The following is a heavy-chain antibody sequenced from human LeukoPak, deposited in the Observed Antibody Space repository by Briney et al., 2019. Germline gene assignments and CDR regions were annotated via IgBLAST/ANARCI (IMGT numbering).Heavy chain of an antibody. CDR2: IYHSGST. Sequence: SETLSLTCAVSGGSISSSNWWSWVRQPPGKGLEWIGEIYHSGSTNYNPSLKSRVTISVDKSKNQFSLKLSSVTAADTAVYYCARVYCSSTSCYVGYYFDYWGQGTLVTVSS. J-gene: IGHJ4*02. CDR3: ARVYCSSTSCYVGYYFDY. CDR1: GGSISSSNW. D-gene: IGHD2-2*01. V-gene: IGHV4-4*02.